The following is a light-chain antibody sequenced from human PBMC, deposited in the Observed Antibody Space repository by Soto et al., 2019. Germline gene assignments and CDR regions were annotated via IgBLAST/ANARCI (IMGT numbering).Light chain of an antibody. CDR2: LGS. CDR3: KQALQTPST. CDR1: QSLLHSNGYNY. J-gene: IGKJ2*01. Sequence: DIVMTQSPLSLPVTPGEPASISCRSSQSLLHSNGYNYLDWYLQKPGQYPQLLICLGSSRAAGVPDRISGSGAGTDFTLKISGVEAADVWVYYGKQALQTPSTFGQGTKLEIK. V-gene: IGKV2-28*01.